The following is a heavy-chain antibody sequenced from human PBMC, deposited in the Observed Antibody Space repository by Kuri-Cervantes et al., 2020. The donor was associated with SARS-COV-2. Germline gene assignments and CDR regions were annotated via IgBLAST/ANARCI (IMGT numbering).Heavy chain of an antibody. J-gene: IGHJ4*02. V-gene: IGHV3-15*01. CDR1: GITVSTNY. Sequence: GESLKISCAASGITVSTNYMSWVRQAPGKGLEWVGRIKSKTDGGTTDYAAPVKGRFTISRDDSKNTLYLQMNSLKTEDTAMYYCTTRPLITIFGVVTVGGDYFDYWGQGTLVTVSS. CDR3: TTRPLITIFGVVTVGGDYFDY. CDR2: IKSKTDGGTT. D-gene: IGHD3-3*01.